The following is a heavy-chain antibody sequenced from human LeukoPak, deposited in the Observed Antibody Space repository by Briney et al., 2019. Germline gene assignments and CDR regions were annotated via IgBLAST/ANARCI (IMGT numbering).Heavy chain of an antibody. CDR3: ATSPANEWELGEPYYYYYMDV. J-gene: IGHJ6*03. D-gene: IGHD1-26*01. V-gene: IGHV1-46*01. CDR1: GYTFTNYY. CDR2: IHPSGGST. Sequence: ASVKVSCKASGYTFTNYYMHWVRQAPGQGLEWMGIIHPSGGSTSYAQKFQGRVTMTRDASASTVYMELSSLRSEDTAVYYCATSPANEWELGEPYYYYYMDVWGKGTTVTVSS.